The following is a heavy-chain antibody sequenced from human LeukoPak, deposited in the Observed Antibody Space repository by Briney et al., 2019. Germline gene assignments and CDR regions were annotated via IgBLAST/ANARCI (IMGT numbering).Heavy chain of an antibody. V-gene: IGHV6-1*01. CDR1: GDSVSSNSVA. CDR2: TYYRSKWCN. Sequence: PSQTLSLTCAISGDSVSSNSVAWNWIRQSPSRGLEWLGRTYYRSKWCNDYALSVKSRITINPDTSKNQFSLQLNAVTPEDTAVYYCARYDWGLRRIFDYWGQGTLVTVSS. CDR3: ARYDWGLRRIFDY. J-gene: IGHJ4*02. D-gene: IGHD7-27*01.